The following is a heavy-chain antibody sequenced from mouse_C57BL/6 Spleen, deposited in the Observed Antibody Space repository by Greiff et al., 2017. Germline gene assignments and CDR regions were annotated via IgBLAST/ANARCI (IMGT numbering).Heavy chain of an antibody. Sequence: QVHVKQSGAELVKPGASVKLSCKASGYTFTEYTIHWVKQRSGQGLEWIGWFYPGSGSIKYNEKFKDKATLTADKSSSRVYMELSRLTSEDSAVYFCARHEDFYYDYDGGFAYWGQGTLVTVSA. V-gene: IGHV1-62-2*01. CDR3: ARHEDFYYDYDGGFAY. CDR2: FYPGSGSI. J-gene: IGHJ3*01. D-gene: IGHD2-4*01. CDR1: GYTFTEYT.